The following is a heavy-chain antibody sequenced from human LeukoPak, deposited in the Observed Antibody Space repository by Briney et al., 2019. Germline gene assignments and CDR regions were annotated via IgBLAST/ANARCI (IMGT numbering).Heavy chain of an antibody. CDR3: ARDSIVGVIIKDFF. CDR1: GFTFSSYS. V-gene: IGHV3-48*01. CDR2: ISSTSTI. D-gene: IGHD1-26*01. Sequence: GESLKISCAASGFTFSSYSMNWVRQAPGKGLEWVSYISSTSTIYYADSVKGRFTISRDNAKNSLYLEMNSLRAEDTAVYYCARDSIVGVIIKDFFWGQGTLVTVSS. J-gene: IGHJ4*02.